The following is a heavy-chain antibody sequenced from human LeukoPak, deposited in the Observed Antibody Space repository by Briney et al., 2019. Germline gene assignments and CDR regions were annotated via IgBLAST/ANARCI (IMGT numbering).Heavy chain of an antibody. Sequence: ASVKVSCKASGYTLTIYGISWVRQAPGQGREGMGWISAYNGNRNYAQKLQGRVTMTTDTSTSTAYMELRSLRSDDTAVYYCARDPRRSGEAYFDYWGQGTLVTVSS. CDR3: ARDPRRSGEAYFDY. V-gene: IGHV1-18*01. CDR1: GYTLTIYG. J-gene: IGHJ4*02. CDR2: ISAYNGNR. D-gene: IGHD2-15*01.